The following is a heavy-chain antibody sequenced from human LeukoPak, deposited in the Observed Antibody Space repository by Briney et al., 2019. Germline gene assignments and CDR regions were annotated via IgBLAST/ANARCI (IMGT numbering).Heavy chain of an antibody. CDR1: GFTFSNFA. CDR3: ARGGSYLSAFDI. D-gene: IGHD1-26*01. V-gene: IGHV3-23*01. CDR2: ISGGGTST. Sequence: GGSLRLSCAASGFTFSNFAMSWVRQAPGKGLEWVSAISGGGTSTWYADSVKGRFTISRDNSKNTLYLQMNSLRAEDTAVYYCARGGSYLSAFDIWGQGTMVTVSS. J-gene: IGHJ3*02.